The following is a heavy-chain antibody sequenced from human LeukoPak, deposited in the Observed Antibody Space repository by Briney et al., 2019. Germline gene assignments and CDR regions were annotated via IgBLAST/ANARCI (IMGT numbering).Heavy chain of an antibody. CDR3: ARFRIWNYGGGLDY. D-gene: IGHD1-7*01. CDR2: ISAYNGNT. V-gene: IGHV1-18*01. CDR1: GYTFTSYG. J-gene: IGHJ4*02. Sequence: ASVKVSCKASGYTFTSYGISWVRQAPGQGLEWMGWISAYNGNTNYAQKFQGRVTMTRDTSTSTVYMELSSLRSEDTAVYYCARFRIWNYGGGLDYWGQGTLVTVSS.